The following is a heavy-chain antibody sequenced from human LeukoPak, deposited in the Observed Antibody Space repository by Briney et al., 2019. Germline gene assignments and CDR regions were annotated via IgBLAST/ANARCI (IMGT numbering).Heavy chain of an antibody. Sequence: GRSLRLSCAASGFTFSSYGMHWIRQAPGKGLEWVAVRSYDGSNKYYADSVKGRFTISRDNSKNTLYLQMNSLRAEDTAVYYCAKGKYSSGSDWFDPWGQGTLVTVSS. D-gene: IGHD6-19*01. CDR2: RSYDGSNK. CDR1: GFTFSSYG. V-gene: IGHV3-30*18. J-gene: IGHJ5*02. CDR3: AKGKYSSGSDWFDP.